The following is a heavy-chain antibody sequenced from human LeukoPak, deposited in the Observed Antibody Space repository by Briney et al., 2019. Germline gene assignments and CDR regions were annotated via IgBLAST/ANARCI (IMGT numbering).Heavy chain of an antibody. V-gene: IGHV4-30-2*01. CDR3: ASSKVAARPFLQP. Sequence: PSETLSLTCTVSGGSISSGGYYWSWIRQRPGKGLEWIVYIYHSGYSYYNPSLKSRVTISVDKTKNQFSLKLITVTAADTAVYYCASSKVAARPFLQPWGQGTMVTVSS. CDR2: IYHSGYS. J-gene: IGHJ1*01. D-gene: IGHD6-6*01. CDR1: GGSISSGGYY.